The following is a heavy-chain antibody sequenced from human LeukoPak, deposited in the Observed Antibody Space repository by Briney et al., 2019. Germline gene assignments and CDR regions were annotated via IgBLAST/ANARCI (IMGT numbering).Heavy chain of an antibody. J-gene: IGHJ4*02. CDR1: GFTFSSYR. V-gene: IGHV3-21*01. CDR2: ISSSSSYI. Sequence: GGSLRLSCAASGFTFSSYRMNWVRQAPGKGLEWVSAISSSSSYIYYADSVKGRFTISRDNAKNSLYLQMNSLRAEDTAVYYCARARTLYYGSGKIDYWGQGTLVTVSS. D-gene: IGHD3-10*01. CDR3: ARARTLYYGSGKIDY.